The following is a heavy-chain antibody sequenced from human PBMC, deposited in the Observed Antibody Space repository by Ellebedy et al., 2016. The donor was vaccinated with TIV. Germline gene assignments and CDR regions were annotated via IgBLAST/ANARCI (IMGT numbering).Heavy chain of an antibody. D-gene: IGHD3-10*01. Sequence: PGGSLRLSCAVSGFTFSSYEMNWVRQAPGKGLEWVSYISGSASVTAYADSVKGRFTISRDNARTSLYLQMNSLRAEDTAVYYCARVGLWFGDLDYWGQGTLVTVSS. V-gene: IGHV3-48*03. J-gene: IGHJ4*02. CDR1: GFTFSSYE. CDR3: ARVGLWFGDLDY. CDR2: ISGSASVT.